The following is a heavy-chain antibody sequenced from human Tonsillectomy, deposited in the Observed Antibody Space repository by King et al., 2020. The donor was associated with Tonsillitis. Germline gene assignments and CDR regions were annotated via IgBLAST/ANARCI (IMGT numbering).Heavy chain of an antibody. CDR3: AKELGDEVGDGFDI. V-gene: IGHV3-23*04. D-gene: IGHD1-26*01. Sequence: VQLVESGGGLVQPGGSLRLSCAASGFPFNNYAMSWVRQPPGKGLEWVSAISGSGGSTYYADSVKGRFTLSRDNSKNTQYLQMNSLRVEDTAVYYCAKELGDEVGDGFDIWGQGTMVTVSS. J-gene: IGHJ3*02. CDR2: ISGSGGST. CDR1: GFPFNNYA.